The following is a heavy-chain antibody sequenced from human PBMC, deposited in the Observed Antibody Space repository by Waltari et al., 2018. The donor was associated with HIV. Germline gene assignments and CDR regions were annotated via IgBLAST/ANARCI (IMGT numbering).Heavy chain of an antibody. V-gene: IGHV4-39*01. CDR3: ARSFSGYSNYFDP. J-gene: IGHJ5*02. Sequence: QLQLQASCPGLVKSPETLSLPCTVPDRSMTINSFNLGRIRQPPGKGLEWIGSMSYSGRNYHNPSLRSRLTISVDTSKNQLSLKLTSVTDADTAVYYCARSFSGYSNYFDPWGQGTLVTVSS. CDR1: DRSMTINSFN. D-gene: IGHD4-4*01. CDR2: MSYSGRN.